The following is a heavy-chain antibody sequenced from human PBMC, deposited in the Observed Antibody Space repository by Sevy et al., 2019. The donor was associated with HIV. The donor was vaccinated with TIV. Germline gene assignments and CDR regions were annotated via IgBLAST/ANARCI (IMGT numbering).Heavy chain of an antibody. CDR3: ARGCSNYGYEAFDI. Sequence: GGSLRLSCAPSGFTFSTYTINWVRQAPGKGLEWVSSITVSSSYINYADSMNGRITISRDNVKNSLFLQMNSLRAEDTAVYYCARGCSNYGYEAFDIWGQGTMVTVSS. D-gene: IGHD4-17*01. CDR1: GFTFSTYT. V-gene: IGHV3-21*06. J-gene: IGHJ3*02. CDR2: ITVSSSYI.